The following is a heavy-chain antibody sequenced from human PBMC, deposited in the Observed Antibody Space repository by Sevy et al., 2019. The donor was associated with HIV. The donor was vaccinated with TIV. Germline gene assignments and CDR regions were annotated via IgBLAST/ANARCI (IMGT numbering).Heavy chain of an antibody. CDR2: ISSGSGYI. J-gene: IGHJ6*02. CDR1: GFTFSSYA. V-gene: IGHV3-21*01. CDR3: ARDKTILEGRYGMDV. D-gene: IGHD3-3*01. Sequence: GGSLRLSCAASGFTFSSYAMSWVRQAPGKGLEWVSFISSGSGYIYYADSMKGRFTISRDNAKNSLYLQLNSLRAEDTAVYYCARDKTILEGRYGMDVWGQWTTVTVSS.